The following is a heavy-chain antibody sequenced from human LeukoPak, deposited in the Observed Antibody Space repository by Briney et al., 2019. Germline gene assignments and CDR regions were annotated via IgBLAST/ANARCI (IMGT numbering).Heavy chain of an antibody. D-gene: IGHD1-1*01. V-gene: IGHV4-4*07. CDR3: ARYVPVRTGTTRASFDY. CDR2: IYTSGTT. CDR1: GGSISSYY. J-gene: IGHJ4*02. Sequence: PSETLSLTCTVSGGSISSYYWSWIRQPAGKGLEWIGRIYTSGTTHYNPSLKSRVTMSVDTSKNQFSLKLSSVTAADTAVYYCARYVPVRTGTTRASFDYWGQGTLVTVSS.